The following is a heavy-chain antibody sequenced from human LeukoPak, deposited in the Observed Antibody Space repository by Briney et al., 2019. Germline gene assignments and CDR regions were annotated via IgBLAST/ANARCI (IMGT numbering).Heavy chain of an antibody. CDR1: GYRFSSYW. CDR3: ARLSDFYVSSGYYYVY. CDR2: IYPGDSDS. D-gene: IGHD3-22*01. Sequence: GESLKISCKGSGYRFSSYWLAWVRQMPGKGLEWMGIIYPGDSDSRYSPSFQGQVTFSADNSASTAFLQWDSLKASDTGMYYCARLSDFYVSSGYYYVYWGQGTLVTVSS. V-gene: IGHV5-51*01. J-gene: IGHJ4*02.